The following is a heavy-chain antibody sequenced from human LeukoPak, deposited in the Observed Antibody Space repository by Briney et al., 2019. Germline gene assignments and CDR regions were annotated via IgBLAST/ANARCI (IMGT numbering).Heavy chain of an antibody. Sequence: SETLSLTCTVSGGSVSSGSYYWSWIRQPPGKGLEWIGYIYYSGSTNYNPSLKSRVTISVDTSKNQFSLKLSSVTAADTAVYYCASNPYWNDDYFGCWGQGALVTVSS. CDR1: GGSVSSGSYY. CDR2: IYYSGST. D-gene: IGHD1-1*01. V-gene: IGHV4-61*01. CDR3: ASNPYWNDDYFGC. J-gene: IGHJ4*02.